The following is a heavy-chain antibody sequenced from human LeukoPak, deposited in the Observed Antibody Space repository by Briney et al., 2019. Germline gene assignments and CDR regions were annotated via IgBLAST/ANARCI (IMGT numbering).Heavy chain of an antibody. CDR2: IYHSGGS. Sequence: SETLSLTCTVSGGSISSSYWGWIRQPPGKGLEWIGSIYHSGGSYYNPSLKSRVTISVGTSKNQFSLSLNSVTSADTAVYYCARVYCSSGSCYHYFEYWGQGTLVTVSS. CDR1: GGSISSSY. D-gene: IGHD2-15*01. J-gene: IGHJ4*02. V-gene: IGHV4-59*08. CDR3: ARVYCSSGSCYHYFEY.